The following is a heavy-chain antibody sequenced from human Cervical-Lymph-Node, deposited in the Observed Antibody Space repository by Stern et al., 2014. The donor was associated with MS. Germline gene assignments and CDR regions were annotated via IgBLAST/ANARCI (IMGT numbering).Heavy chain of an antibody. Sequence: EVQLVESGGGLVQPGGSLRLSCAASGFAFSNYWMTWVRQAPGKGLEWMANIKADGSDISYADSVKGRFTISRDNTKNSLYLQMNSLRAEDTAVYYCAATVEAALYWGQGTLVTVSS. V-gene: IGHV3-7*01. CDR3: AATVEAALY. J-gene: IGHJ4*02. D-gene: IGHD6-13*01. CDR1: GFAFSNYW. CDR2: IKADGSDI.